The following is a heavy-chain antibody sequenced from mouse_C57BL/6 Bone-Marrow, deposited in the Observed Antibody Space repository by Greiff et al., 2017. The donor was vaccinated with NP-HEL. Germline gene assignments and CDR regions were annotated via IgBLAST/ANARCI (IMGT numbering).Heavy chain of an antibody. CDR2: INYDGSST. V-gene: IGHV5-16*01. CDR1: GFTFSDYY. D-gene: IGHD2-4*01. J-gene: IGHJ4*01. Sequence: EVKLVESEGGLVQPGSSMKLSCTTSGFTFSDYYMAWVRQVPEKVLDWVANINYDGSSTYYLDSLKSRFIISRDNAKNILYLQMSSLKSEDTATYYCAREGGLRRRTYAMDYWGQGTSVTVSS. CDR3: AREGGLRRRTYAMDY.